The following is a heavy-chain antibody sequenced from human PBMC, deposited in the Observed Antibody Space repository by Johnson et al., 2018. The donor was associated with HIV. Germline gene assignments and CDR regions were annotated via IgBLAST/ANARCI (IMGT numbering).Heavy chain of an antibody. CDR2: ISYDGSMR. V-gene: IGHV3-30*04. D-gene: IGHD5-12*01. J-gene: IGHJ3*02. CDR1: GFIFSTYA. Sequence: QVQLVESGGGVVQPGRSLRLSCAASGFIFSTYAMHWVRQVPGKGLEWVALISYDGSMRYYGDSVKGRFTISRDSSKSTLYLQMGSLTPEDTAVYYCARGRKDIAAADGLDNDAFDMWGQGTLVTVSS. CDR3: ARGRKDIAAADGLDNDAFDM.